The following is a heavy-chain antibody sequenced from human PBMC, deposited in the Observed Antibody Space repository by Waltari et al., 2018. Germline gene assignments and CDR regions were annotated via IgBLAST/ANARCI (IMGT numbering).Heavy chain of an antibody. CDR2: IYFSGST. CDR1: GGSISSYY. D-gene: IGHD3-10*01. Sequence: QVQLQESGPGLVKPSETLSLTCTVSGGSISSYYWSWIRQPPGKGLEWIGYIYFSGSTNNNPPLKSRVTISVDTSKTHFSRELGAVTAADTAVYYCAGGGVRGGGFVDYWGQGTLVTVSS. CDR3: AGGGVRGGGFVDY. J-gene: IGHJ4*02. V-gene: IGHV4-59*01.